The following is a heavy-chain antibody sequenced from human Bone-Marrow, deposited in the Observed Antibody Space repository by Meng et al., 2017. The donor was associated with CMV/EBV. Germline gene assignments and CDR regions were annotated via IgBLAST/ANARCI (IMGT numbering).Heavy chain of an antibody. V-gene: IGHV3-33*01. J-gene: IGHJ6*02. CDR3: ARDTDWNFGPYYYYSMDV. CDR2: IWYDGSNK. CDR1: GFTFSSYG. Sequence: GESLKISCAASGFTFSSYGMHWVRQAPGKGLEWVAVIWYDGSNKYYADSVKGRFTISRDNAKDSLYLQMNSLRAEDTAVYYCARDTDWNFGPYYYYSMDVWGQGTTVTVSS. D-gene: IGHD1-7*01.